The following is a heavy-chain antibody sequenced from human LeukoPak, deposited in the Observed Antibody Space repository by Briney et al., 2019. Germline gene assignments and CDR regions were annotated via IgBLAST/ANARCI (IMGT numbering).Heavy chain of an antibody. CDR3: TREAMTSGSYYVY. V-gene: IGHV3-23*01. CDR1: GFTFSSYA. Sequence: PGGSLRLSCAASGFTFSSYAMTWVRQAPGKGLEWVSSISNSGGSTYYADSVKGRFTISRDNSKNTLYLQMNSLKTEDTAVYYCTREAMTSGSYYVYWGQGTLVTVSS. J-gene: IGHJ4*02. CDR2: ISNSGGST. D-gene: IGHD1-26*01.